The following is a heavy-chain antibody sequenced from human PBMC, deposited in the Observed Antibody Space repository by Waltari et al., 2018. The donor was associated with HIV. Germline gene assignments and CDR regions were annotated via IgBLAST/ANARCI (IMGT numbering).Heavy chain of an antibody. D-gene: IGHD3-10*01. Sequence: EVQLVESGGGLVQPGGSLRLSCAASGFTFSSYWMRWCRQAPGKGLEWVANIKQDGSEKYYVDSVNGRFTISRDNAENSLYLQMNSLRAEDTAVYYCARGGFYGSGSKVNWGQGTLVTVSS. J-gene: IGHJ4*02. CDR1: GFTFSSYW. CDR2: IKQDGSEK. CDR3: ARGGFYGSGSKVN. V-gene: IGHV3-7*04.